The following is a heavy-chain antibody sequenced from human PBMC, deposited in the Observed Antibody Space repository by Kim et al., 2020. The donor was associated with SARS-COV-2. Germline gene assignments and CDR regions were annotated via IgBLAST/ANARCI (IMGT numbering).Heavy chain of an antibody. CDR3: ASQGGLNLWVGFDP. Sequence: ASVKVSCKVSGYTLTELSMHWVRQAPGKGLEWMGGFDPEDGETIYAQKFQGRVTMTEDTSTDTAYMELSSLRSEDTAVYYCASQGGLNLWVGFDPWGQGTLVTVSS. CDR1: GYTLTELS. CDR2: FDPEDGET. D-gene: IGHD2-21*01. J-gene: IGHJ5*02. V-gene: IGHV1-24*01.